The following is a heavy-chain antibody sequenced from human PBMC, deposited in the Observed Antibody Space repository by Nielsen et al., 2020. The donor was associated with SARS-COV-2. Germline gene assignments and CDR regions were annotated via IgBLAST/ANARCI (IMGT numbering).Heavy chain of an antibody. CDR1: GYTFSTYG. D-gene: IGHD6-19*01. J-gene: IGHJ4*02. CDR2: IRVHSGDA. V-gene: IGHV1-18*01. Sequence: ASVKVSCKASGYTFSTYGITWVRQAPGQGLEWMGWIRVHSGDANYAQNLQGRVTMTTDTSTNTAYMELRSLTSDDTAVYYCATRHRIAVAPLAFDYWGQGTLVTVSS. CDR3: ATRHRIAVAPLAFDY.